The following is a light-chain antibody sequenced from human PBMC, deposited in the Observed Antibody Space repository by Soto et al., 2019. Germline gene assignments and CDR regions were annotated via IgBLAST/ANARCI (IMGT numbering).Light chain of an antibody. V-gene: IGLV2-23*01. CDR1: SSDVGNYNL. J-gene: IGLJ1*01. CDR2: EGS. CDR3: RSYAGSSTFV. Sequence: QSALTQSASVSGSPGQSITISCTGTSSDVGNYNLVSWYQQHPGKAPKLMIYEGSKRPSGVSNRFSGSKSGNTASLTISGLQAEDEADYYCRSYAGSSTFVFGTGTKLTVL.